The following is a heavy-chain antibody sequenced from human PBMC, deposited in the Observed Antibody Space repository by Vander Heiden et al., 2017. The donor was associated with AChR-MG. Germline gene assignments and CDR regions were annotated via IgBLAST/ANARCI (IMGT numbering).Heavy chain of an antibody. V-gene: IGHV3-23*01. CDR2: ISSSGAAT. D-gene: IGHD3-10*01. CDR3: AKTFFYGSGTLDFPLFGLDV. Sequence: EVQLLESGGGLVQPGESLRLSCAASGFNNFANFAINWVRQAPGRGLEWVSLISSSGAATYYADSVKGRFTISRDNSKNTLSFHMNSLRADDTAVYYCAKTFFYGSGTLDFPLFGLDVWGQGTTVTVSS. CDR1: GFNNFANFA. J-gene: IGHJ6*02.